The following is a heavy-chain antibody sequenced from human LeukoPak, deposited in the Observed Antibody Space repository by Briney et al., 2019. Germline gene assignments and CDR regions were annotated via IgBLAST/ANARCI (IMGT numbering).Heavy chain of an antibody. D-gene: IGHD3-10*01. CDR1: GFTFSDYT. CDR2: ISYDGTDK. V-gene: IGHV3-30*04. Sequence: GRSLTLSCPASGFTFSDYTMHRLRHTPGNGLEWLVLISYDGTDKYYAEYVKGRLNICRDDSNNTLYVPMDRLRPEDTAVYCCATEYLVKSLNRGVICFWGQGALVTVSS. CDR3: ATEYLVKSLNRGVICF. J-gene: IGHJ4*02.